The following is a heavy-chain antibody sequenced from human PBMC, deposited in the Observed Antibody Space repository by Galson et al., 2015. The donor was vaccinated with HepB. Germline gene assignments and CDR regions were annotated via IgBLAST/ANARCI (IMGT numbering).Heavy chain of an antibody. CDR1: GYSFTSYW. J-gene: IGHJ4*02. CDR2: IYPGDSDT. D-gene: IGHD2-2*01. V-gene: IGHV5-51*01. CDR3: ARHGIAPDCSSTSCSIALGY. Sequence: QSGAEVKKPGESLKISCKGSGYSFTSYWIGWVRQMPGKGLEWMGIIYPGDSDTRYSPSFQGQVTISADKSISTAYLQWSSLKASDTAMYYCARHGIAPDCSSTSCSIALGYWGQGTLVTVSS.